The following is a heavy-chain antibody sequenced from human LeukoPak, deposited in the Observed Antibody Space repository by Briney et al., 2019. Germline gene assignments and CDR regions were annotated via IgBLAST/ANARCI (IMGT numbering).Heavy chain of an antibody. Sequence: PGGSLRLSCAASGFTFSSYGMHWVRQAPGKGLEWVSVIWYDGSNKYYADSVKGRFTISRDNSKKTLYLQMNSLRAEDTAVYYCATDQRDATGDYWGQGTLVTVSS. V-gene: IGHV3-33*01. CDR1: GFTFSSYG. J-gene: IGHJ4*02. CDR2: IWYDGSNK. D-gene: IGHD2-15*01. CDR3: ATDQRDATGDY.